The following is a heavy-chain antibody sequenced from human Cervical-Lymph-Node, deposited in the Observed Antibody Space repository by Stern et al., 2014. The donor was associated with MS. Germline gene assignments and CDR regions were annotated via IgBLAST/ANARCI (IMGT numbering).Heavy chain of an antibody. CDR3: ARQSSTGWSAFDP. V-gene: IGHV5-51*01. Sequence: EVQLVESGAEMKKPGESLKISCKASGYSFTSYWIAWVRQMPGKGLEWMGIVYPGDSDTSYNWAFQGQITISADKSTNTAYLQWNSLQASDSGIYYCARQSSTGWSAFDPWGQGTPVTVSS. D-gene: IGHD6-19*01. CDR2: VYPGDSDT. J-gene: IGHJ5*02. CDR1: GYSFTSYW.